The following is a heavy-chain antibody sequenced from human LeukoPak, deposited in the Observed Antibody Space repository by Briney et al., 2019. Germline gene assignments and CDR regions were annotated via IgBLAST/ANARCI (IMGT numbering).Heavy chain of an antibody. V-gene: IGHV3-74*01. CDR3: AAARNFRFEY. Sequence: GGSLRLSCATSGLTFRTTWMHWVRQAPGKGLMWVSRMNGEGTTIDYADSVKGRFTVSRDYAKNTLFLQMNNLRTEDTALYFCAAARNFRFEYWGQGSLVIVSA. D-gene: IGHD1-7*01. CDR1: GLTFRTTW. J-gene: IGHJ4*02. CDR2: MNGEGTTI.